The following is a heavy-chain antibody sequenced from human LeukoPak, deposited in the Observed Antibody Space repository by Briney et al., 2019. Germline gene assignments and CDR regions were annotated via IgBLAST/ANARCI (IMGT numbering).Heavy chain of an antibody. CDR3: AKGGSSGYYYSMGFDY. CDR2: ISWNSGSI. D-gene: IGHD3-22*01. CDR1: GFTFDDYA. Sequence: PGGSLRLSCAASGFTFDDYAMHWVRQAPGKGLEWVSGISWNSGSIGYADSAKGRFTISRDNAKNSLYLQMNSLRAEDTALYYCAKGGSSGYYYSMGFDYWGQGTLVTVSS. J-gene: IGHJ4*02. V-gene: IGHV3-9*01.